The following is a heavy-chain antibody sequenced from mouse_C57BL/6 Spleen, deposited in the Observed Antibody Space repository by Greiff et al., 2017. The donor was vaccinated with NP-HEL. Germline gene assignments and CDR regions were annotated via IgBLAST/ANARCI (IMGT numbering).Heavy chain of an antibody. CDR3: ARGELRDPGTY. V-gene: IGHV1-7*01. CDR1: GYTFTSYW. Sequence: VKLQESGAELAKPGASVKLSCKASGYTFTSYWMPWVKQRPGQGLEWIGYINPSSGYTKYNPKFKDKATLTADKASSTAYMQLSSLTYEDSAVYYCARGELRDPGTYWGQGTLVTVSA. CDR2: INPSSGYT. D-gene: IGHD1-1*01. J-gene: IGHJ3*01.